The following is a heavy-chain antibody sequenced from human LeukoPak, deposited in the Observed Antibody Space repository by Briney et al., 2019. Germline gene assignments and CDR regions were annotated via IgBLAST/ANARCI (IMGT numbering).Heavy chain of an antibody. J-gene: IGHJ4*02. CDR2: ISSNGGST. D-gene: IGHD2-15*01. Sequence: PGGSLRLSCAASGFTFSSYAMHWVRRAPGKGLEYVSAISSNGGSTYYANSVKGRFTISRDNSKNTLYLQMGSLRAEDMAVYYCARDRGGRHYYFDYWGQGTLVTVSS. CDR1: GFTFSSYA. CDR3: ARDRGGRHYYFDY. V-gene: IGHV3-64*01.